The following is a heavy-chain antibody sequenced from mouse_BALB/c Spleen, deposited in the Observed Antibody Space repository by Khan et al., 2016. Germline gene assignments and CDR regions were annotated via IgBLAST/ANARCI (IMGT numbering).Heavy chain of an antibody. CDR1: GYSITSGYG. V-gene: IGHV3-2*02. D-gene: IGHD3-3*01. CDR3: ARTSRIKY. Sequence: EVQLQESGPGLVKPSQSLSLTCTVTGYSITSGYGWNWIRQFPGNKLEWMGYISYSGSTNYNPSLKSRISITRDTSKNQFFRQFNSVTTEDTATYYFARTSRIKYWGQGTTLTFSS. CDR2: ISYSGST. J-gene: IGHJ2*01.